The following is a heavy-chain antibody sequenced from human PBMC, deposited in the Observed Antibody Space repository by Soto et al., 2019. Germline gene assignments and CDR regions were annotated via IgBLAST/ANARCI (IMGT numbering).Heavy chain of an antibody. CDR3: AREITMVRGVIRWADYYYGMDV. Sequence: QVQLQESGPGLVKPSQTLSLTCTVSGGSISSGDYYWSWIRQPPGKGLEWIGYIYYSGSTYYNPSLKSRVTISVDTSKNQFSLKLSSVTAADTAVYYCAREITMVRGVIRWADYYYGMDVWGQGTTVTVSS. CDR2: IYYSGST. V-gene: IGHV4-30-4*01. D-gene: IGHD3-10*01. J-gene: IGHJ6*02. CDR1: GGSISSGDYY.